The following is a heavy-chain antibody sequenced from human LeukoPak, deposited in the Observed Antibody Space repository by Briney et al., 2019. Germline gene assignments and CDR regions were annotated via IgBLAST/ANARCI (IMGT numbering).Heavy chain of an antibody. CDR1: GGSFSGYY. J-gene: IGHJ4*02. CDR2: INHSGST. V-gene: IGHV4-34*01. CDR3: ASLGGYDYGSSDY. Sequence: PSETLSLTCAVYGGSFSGYYWSWIRQPPGKGLEWIGEINHSGSTNYNPSLKSRVTMSVDTSKNQFSLKLSSVTAADTAVYYCASLGGYDYGSSDYWGQGTLVTVSS. D-gene: IGHD5-12*01.